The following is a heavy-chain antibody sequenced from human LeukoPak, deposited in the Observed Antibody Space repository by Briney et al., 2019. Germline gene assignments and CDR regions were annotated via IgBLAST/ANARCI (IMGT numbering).Heavy chain of an antibody. CDR2: ISSSSSYI. CDR3: ARDPSNVPPNYDFWSGYSFYYYYYGMDV. J-gene: IGHJ6*02. V-gene: IGHV3-21*01. CDR1: GFTFSSYS. Sequence: PGGSLRLSRAASGFTFSSYSMNWVRQAPGKGLEWVSSISSSSSYIYYADSVKGRFTISRDNAKNSLYLQMNSLRAEDTAVYYCARDPSNVPPNYDFWSGYSFYYYYYGMDVWGQGTTVTVSS. D-gene: IGHD3-3*01.